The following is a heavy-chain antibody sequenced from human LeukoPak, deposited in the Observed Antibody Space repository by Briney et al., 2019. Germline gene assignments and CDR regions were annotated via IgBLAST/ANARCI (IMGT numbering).Heavy chain of an antibody. CDR3: TKDPNYYDSSGCDY. CDR1: GFTFSSYG. D-gene: IGHD3-22*01. Sequence: GGTLRFSCAASGFTFSSYGMHWDRQAPGKGLEWVAFIRYDGSNKYYADSVKGRFTISRDNSKNTLYLQMNSLRAEDTAVYYCTKDPNYYDSSGCDYWGQGTLVTVSS. J-gene: IGHJ4*02. CDR2: IRYDGSNK. V-gene: IGHV3-30*02.